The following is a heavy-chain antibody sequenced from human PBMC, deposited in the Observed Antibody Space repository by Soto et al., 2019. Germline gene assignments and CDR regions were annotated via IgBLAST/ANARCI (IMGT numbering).Heavy chain of an antibody. V-gene: IGHV4-59*01. CDR2: IRYTGYT. CDR1: SASISSSY. J-gene: IGHJ6*02. CDR3: ARGPATVTTNPNNYYYHMDV. D-gene: IGHD4-4*01. Sequence: SETLSLTCTVSSASISSSYWSWIRQPPGGGLEWIGYIRYTGYTDYTRSLKSRATISVDTSKNQFSLSLTSVTAADTAVYYCARGPATVTTNPNNYYYHMDVWGPGTTVTVSS.